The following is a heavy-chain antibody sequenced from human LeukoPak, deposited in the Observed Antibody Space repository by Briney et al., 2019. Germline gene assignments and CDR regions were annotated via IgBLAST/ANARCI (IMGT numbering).Heavy chain of an antibody. CDR2: ISYDGSNK. J-gene: IGHJ4*02. D-gene: IGHD6-13*01. V-gene: IGHV3-30*18. CDR1: GFTFSSYG. Sequence: GKSLRLSCAASGFTFSSYGMHWVRQAPGKGLEWVAVISYDGSNKYYADSVKGRFTISRDNSKNTLYLQMNSLRAEDTAVYYCAKRAAAGDGAFDYWGQGTLVTVSS. CDR3: AKRAAAGDGAFDY.